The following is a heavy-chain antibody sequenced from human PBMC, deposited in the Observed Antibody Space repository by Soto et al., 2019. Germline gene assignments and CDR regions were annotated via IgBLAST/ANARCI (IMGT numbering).Heavy chain of an antibody. Sequence: QVQLQESGPGLVKPSETLSLTCTVSGDSVSRADSYWSWIRQPPGKGLEWIGYIFSSGSTEYNPALRGRVISSVDTSKNQVALKLSTVTAADTAVYFCARGMDYNNGGWWGQGTLVTVAA. CDR3: ARGMDYNNGGW. D-gene: IGHD4-4*01. V-gene: IGHV4-61*08. CDR2: IFSSGST. CDR1: GDSVSRADSY. J-gene: IGHJ4*02.